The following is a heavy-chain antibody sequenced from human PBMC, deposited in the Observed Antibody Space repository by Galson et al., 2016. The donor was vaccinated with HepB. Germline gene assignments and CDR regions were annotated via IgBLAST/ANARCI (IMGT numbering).Heavy chain of an antibody. J-gene: IGHJ4*02. CDR3: AQVGGPPGYNYPAPFDN. D-gene: IGHD5-24*01. V-gene: IGHV3-23*01. CDR2: ISRTSST. Sequence: SLRLSCAASGFTFSNYAMTWVRQPPGKGLEWVSGISRTSSTYYAESVRGRFTISGDNFRSTLTLQMNSLTAEDTALYYCAQVGGPPGYNYPAPFDNWGQGTLVTVSS. CDR1: GFTFSNYA.